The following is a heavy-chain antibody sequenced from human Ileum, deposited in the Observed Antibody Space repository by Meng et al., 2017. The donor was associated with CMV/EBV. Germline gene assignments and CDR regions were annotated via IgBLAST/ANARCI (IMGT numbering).Heavy chain of an antibody. V-gene: IGHV4-59*01. CDR3: ARGGGGLNWFDP. J-gene: IGHJ5*02. CDR1: GGPFRGFY. Sequence: LTCSVSGGPFRGFYWNWIRQSPGKGLEWIGYIYYSGSTNYSPSLRGRVNISLDTSSNQFSLNLHSVTAADTAVYYCARGGGGLNWFDPWGQGILVTVSS. CDR2: IYYSGST. D-gene: IGHD2-15*01.